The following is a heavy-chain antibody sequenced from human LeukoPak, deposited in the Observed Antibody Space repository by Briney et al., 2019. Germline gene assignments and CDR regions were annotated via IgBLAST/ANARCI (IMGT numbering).Heavy chain of an antibody. D-gene: IGHD3-16*02. Sequence: GASVKVSCKAPGYTFTSYGISWVRQAPGQGLEWMGWISAYNGNTNYAQKLQGRVTMTTDTSTSTAYMELRSLRSDDTAVYYCARVRVWGSYRPRYFDYWGQGTLVTVSS. CDR3: ARVRVWGSYRPRYFDY. CDR2: ISAYNGNT. CDR1: GYTFTSYG. V-gene: IGHV1-18*01. J-gene: IGHJ4*02.